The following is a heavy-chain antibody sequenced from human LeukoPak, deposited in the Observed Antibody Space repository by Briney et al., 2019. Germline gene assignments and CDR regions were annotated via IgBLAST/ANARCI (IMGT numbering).Heavy chain of an antibody. D-gene: IGHD5-18*01. CDR3: ARDRGYSCGY. J-gene: IGHJ4*02. CDR2: ISGSGDST. CDR1: GFTFSSYA. V-gene: IGHV3-23*01. Sequence: GGSLRLSCAASGFTFSSYAMNWVRQAPGKGLEWVSTISGSGDSTYYADSVKGRFTIPRDNSNNTLYLQMSSLRAEDTAVYYCARDRGYSCGYWGQGTLVTVSS.